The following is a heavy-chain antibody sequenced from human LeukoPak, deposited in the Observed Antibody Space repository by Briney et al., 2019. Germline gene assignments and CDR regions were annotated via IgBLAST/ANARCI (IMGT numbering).Heavy chain of an antibody. J-gene: IGHJ4*02. CDR1: GGSISSMTNY. CDR3: ARGVGNSRYFDY. CDR2: IYYSGST. D-gene: IGHD7-27*01. Sequence: SETLSLTCTVSGGSISSMTNYWGWIRQPPGKGLEWIGSIYYSGSTYYNPSLKSRVTISVDTSKNQFSLKLSSVTAADTAVYYCARGVGNSRYFDYWGQGTLVTVSS. V-gene: IGHV4-39*07.